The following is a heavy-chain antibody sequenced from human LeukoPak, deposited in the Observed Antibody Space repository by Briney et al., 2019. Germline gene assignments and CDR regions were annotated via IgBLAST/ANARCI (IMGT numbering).Heavy chain of an antibody. CDR1: GGSISSYY. V-gene: IGHV4-39*01. CDR2: IYYSGST. Sequence: SETLSLTCTVSGGSISSYYWGWIRQPPGKGLEWIGSIYYSGSTYYNPSLKSRVTISVDTSKNQFSLKLSSVTAADTAVYYCARPPYSSSSHYYYYYMDVWGKGTTVTVSS. CDR3: ARPPYSSSSHYYYYYMDV. J-gene: IGHJ6*03. D-gene: IGHD6-6*01.